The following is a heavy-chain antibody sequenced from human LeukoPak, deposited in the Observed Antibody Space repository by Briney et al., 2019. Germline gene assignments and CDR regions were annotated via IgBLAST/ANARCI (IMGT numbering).Heavy chain of an antibody. D-gene: IGHD6-13*01. CDR1: GGSISSYY. V-gene: IGHV4-59*01. Sequence: SETLSLTCTVSGGSISSYYWSWIRQPPGKGLEGIGYIYYSGSTNYNPSLKSRVTISVDTFKNQFSLKLSSVTAADTAVYYCARAPLIAAAEYDYWGQGTLVTVSS. CDR2: IYYSGST. J-gene: IGHJ4*02. CDR3: ARAPLIAAAEYDY.